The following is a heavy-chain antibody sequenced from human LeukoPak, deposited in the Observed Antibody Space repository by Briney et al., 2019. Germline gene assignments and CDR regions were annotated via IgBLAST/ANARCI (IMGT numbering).Heavy chain of an antibody. CDR2: MNQGGSET. V-gene: IGHV3-7*01. CDR3: ARAEYSSLRFDY. CDR1: GFTFGRHW. D-gene: IGHD6-6*01. Sequence: GGSLRLSCAASGFTFGRHWMSWVRQAPGKGLEWVAHMNQGGSETTNVDSVKGRFTISRDDAKNLVFLQMNSLRVEDTAVYYCARAEYSSLRFDYWGQGTLVTVSS. J-gene: IGHJ4*02.